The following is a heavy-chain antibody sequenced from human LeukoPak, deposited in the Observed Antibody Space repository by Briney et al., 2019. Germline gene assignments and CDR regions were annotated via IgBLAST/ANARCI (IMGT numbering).Heavy chain of an antibody. CDR3: ARVPCMVRGVIPACWRGRARTNGMDV. CDR2: IIPIFGTA. CDR1: GGTFTSYA. J-gene: IGHJ6*04. Sequence: ASVKVSCKASGGTFTSYAISWVRQAPGQGLEWMGGIIPIFGTANYAQKFQGRVTITADESTSTAYMELSSLRSEDTAVYYCARVPCMVRGVIPACWRGRARTNGMDVWGKGPTVTVSS. D-gene: IGHD3-10*01. V-gene: IGHV1-69*13.